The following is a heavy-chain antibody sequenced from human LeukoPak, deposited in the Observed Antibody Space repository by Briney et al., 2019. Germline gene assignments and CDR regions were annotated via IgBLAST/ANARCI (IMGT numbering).Heavy chain of an antibody. CDR3: ARGLTTVVTEFDY. D-gene: IGHD4-23*01. CDR2: IYSGGST. CDR1: GFTFSSYA. J-gene: IGHJ4*02. Sequence: GGSLRLSCAASGFTFSSYAMSWVRQAPGKGLEWVSVIYSGGSTYYADSVKGRFTISRDNSKNTLYLQMNSLRAEDTAVYYCARGLTTVVTEFDYWGQGTLVTVSS. V-gene: IGHV3-66*01.